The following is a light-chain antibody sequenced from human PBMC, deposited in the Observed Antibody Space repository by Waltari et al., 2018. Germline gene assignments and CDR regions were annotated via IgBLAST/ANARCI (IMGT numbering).Light chain of an antibody. CDR2: EFY. Sequence: QSALTQVPSASGSPGQSVTIFCTGISSDVGGNDYIAWYQQHPGNAPKVIIYEFYKLPSGLPDRFSGSKSGNTASLTVSGLQAEDEANYYCSSYAGKYVFGGGTKLTVL. CDR1: SSDVGGNDY. CDR3: SSYAGKYV. V-gene: IGLV2-8*01. J-gene: IGLJ3*02.